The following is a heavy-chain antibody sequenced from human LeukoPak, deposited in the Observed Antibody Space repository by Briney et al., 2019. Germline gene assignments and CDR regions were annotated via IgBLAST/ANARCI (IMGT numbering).Heavy chain of an antibody. CDR3: ARERFEIAYRNYYSYYMDV. CDR2: INPNSGGT. Sequence: GASVKVSCKASGYTFTGYHMHWVRQAPGQGLEWMGWINPNSGGTKYAQNFQGRVTMTRDTSISTAYMELSRLRSDDTAMYYCARERFEIAYRNYYSYYMDVWGNGTTVTISS. CDR1: GYTFTGYH. J-gene: IGHJ6*03. V-gene: IGHV1-2*02. D-gene: IGHD2-21*01.